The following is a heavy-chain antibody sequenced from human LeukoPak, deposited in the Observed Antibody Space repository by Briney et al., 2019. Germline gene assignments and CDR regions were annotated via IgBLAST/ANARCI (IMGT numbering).Heavy chain of an antibody. CDR2: IGGSGSST. V-gene: IGHV3-23*01. CDR1: GFTFSNSD. J-gene: IGHJ4*02. D-gene: IGHD6-19*01. Sequence: GGSLRLSCAASGFTFSNSDMSWVRQAPGKGLEWVSAIGGSGSSTFYADSVKGRFTISRDNSKNTLYLQMNSLRAEDTAVYYCASRTGYSSGCIDYWGQGTLVTVSS. CDR3: ASRTGYSSGCIDY.